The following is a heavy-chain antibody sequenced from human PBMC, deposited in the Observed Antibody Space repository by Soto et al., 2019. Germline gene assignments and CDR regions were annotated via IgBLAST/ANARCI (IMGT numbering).Heavy chain of an antibody. Sequence: ASVKVSCKTSGYTFIGYYIHWVRQAPGQGLEWMGWINPNSGATNYAQKFQGRVSMTWDTSLKTAYMELSSLMSEDTAVYYCARPPGYISDWYYFDLWGQGTQVTVSS. J-gene: IGHJ4*02. CDR3: ARPPGYISDWYYFDL. D-gene: IGHD3-9*01. CDR2: INPNSGAT. CDR1: GYTFIGYY. V-gene: IGHV1-2*02.